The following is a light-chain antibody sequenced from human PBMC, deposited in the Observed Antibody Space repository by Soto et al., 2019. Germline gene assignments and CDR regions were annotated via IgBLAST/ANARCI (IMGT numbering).Light chain of an antibody. CDR1: QSVSRSY. Sequence: EILMTQSPATLSVSPGERATLSCRASQSVSRSYLSWYQQKPGQAPRLLIYGASDRATGIPDRFSASGSGTDFTLTISRLEPQDFAIYYCQQYGDSPLTFGGGTKVDIK. CDR3: QQYGDSPLT. J-gene: IGKJ4*01. V-gene: IGKV3-20*01. CDR2: GAS.